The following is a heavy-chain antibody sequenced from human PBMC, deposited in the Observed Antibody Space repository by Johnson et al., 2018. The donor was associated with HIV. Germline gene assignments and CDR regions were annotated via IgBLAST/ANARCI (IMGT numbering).Heavy chain of an antibody. Sequence: VQLVESGGGLVQPGGSLRLSCAASGFTFSSYWMHWVRQAPGKGLVWVSRINSDGSSTSYADSVKGRFTISRDNAKNTLYLQMNSLRAEDTAVYYCARVTTYYYDSSGYYSDAFDIWGQGTKVTVSS. J-gene: IGHJ3*02. CDR3: ARVTTYYYDSSGYYSDAFDI. V-gene: IGHV3-74*02. CDR1: GFTFSSYW. D-gene: IGHD3-22*01. CDR2: INSDGSST.